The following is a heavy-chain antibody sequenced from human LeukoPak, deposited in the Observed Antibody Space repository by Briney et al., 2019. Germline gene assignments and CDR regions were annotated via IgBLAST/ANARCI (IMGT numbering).Heavy chain of an antibody. CDR1: GFTFSSYA. CDR2: ISGSGGST. Sequence: GGSLRLSCAASGFTFSSYAMSWVRQAPGKGLEWVSAISGSGGSTYYADSVKGRFTISRDNSKNTLYLQMNSLRAEDTAVYYCAKDRPGYYYDSSGYHPDFDYWGQGTLVTVSS. D-gene: IGHD3-22*01. J-gene: IGHJ4*02. V-gene: IGHV3-23*01. CDR3: AKDRPGYYYDSSGYHPDFDY.